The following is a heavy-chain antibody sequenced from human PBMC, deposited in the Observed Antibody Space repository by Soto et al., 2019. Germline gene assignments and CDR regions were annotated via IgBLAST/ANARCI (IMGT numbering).Heavy chain of an antibody. V-gene: IGHV3-48*04. J-gene: IGHJ4*02. CDR1: GFTLSRVS. CDR2: ISNASSAT. CDR3: ARIDY. Sequence: QPGGSLRLSCAASGFTLSRVSMNWVRQVPGKGLEWVAYISNASSATWYADSVKGRFIISRDNAQNSLFLQMNTLRPEDTAIYYCARIDYWGPGTQVTVYS.